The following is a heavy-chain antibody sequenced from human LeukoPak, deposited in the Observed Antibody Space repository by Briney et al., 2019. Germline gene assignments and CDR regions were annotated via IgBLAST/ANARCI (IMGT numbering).Heavy chain of an antibody. CDR3: AKGIAARLDY. Sequence: GGTLRLSCAASGVTFSSYGMHWVRQAPGQGLEWVAVISYDGSNKYYADSVKGRFTISRDNSKNTLYLQMNSLRAEDTAVYYCAKGIAARLDYWGQGTLVTVSS. V-gene: IGHV3-30*18. CDR1: GVTFSSYG. CDR2: ISYDGSNK. D-gene: IGHD6-6*01. J-gene: IGHJ4*02.